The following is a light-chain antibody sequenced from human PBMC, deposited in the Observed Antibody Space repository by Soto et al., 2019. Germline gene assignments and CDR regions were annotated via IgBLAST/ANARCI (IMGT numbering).Light chain of an antibody. V-gene: IGKV1-39*01. CDR3: QHFT. Sequence: DLQMTQSPSSLSASLGDRVTITCRASQSISRYLNWYQQKPGKAPKLLIYDASSLQSGVPSRFSGSGSGTEFTLTISSRQPDDFATYYCQHFTFGQGTKVDI. CDR2: DAS. CDR1: QSISRY. J-gene: IGKJ2*01.